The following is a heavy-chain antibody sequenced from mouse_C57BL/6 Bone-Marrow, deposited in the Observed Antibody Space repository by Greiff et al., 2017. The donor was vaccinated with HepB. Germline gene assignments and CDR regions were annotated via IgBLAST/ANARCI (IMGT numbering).Heavy chain of an antibody. J-gene: IGHJ3*01. CDR3: ARDITTVVPFAY. D-gene: IGHD1-1*01. Sequence: EVKLQESGPGLVKPSQSLSLTCSVTGYSITSGYYWNWIRQFPGNKLEWMGYISYDGSNNYNPSLKNRISITRDTSKNQFFLKLNSVTTEDTATYYCARDITTVVPFAYWGQGTLVTVSA. V-gene: IGHV3-6*01. CDR1: GYSITSGYY. CDR2: ISYDGSN.